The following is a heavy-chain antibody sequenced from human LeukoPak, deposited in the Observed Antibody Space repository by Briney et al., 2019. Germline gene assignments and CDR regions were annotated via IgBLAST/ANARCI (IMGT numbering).Heavy chain of an antibody. CDR2: IYPGDSDT. CDR1: GYSFTSYR. V-gene: IGHV5-51*01. J-gene: IGHJ6*02. Sequence: GESLKISCKGSGYSFTSYRIGWVRQMPGKGLEWMGIIYPGDSDTRYSPSFQGQVTISADKSISTAYLQWSSLKASDTAMYYCARQTTVTTSTYYYGMDVWGQGTTVTVSS. D-gene: IGHD4-17*01. CDR3: ARQTTVTTSTYYYGMDV.